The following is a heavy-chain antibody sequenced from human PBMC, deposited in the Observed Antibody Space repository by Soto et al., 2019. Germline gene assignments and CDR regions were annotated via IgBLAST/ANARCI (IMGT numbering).Heavy chain of an antibody. CDR2: ISGSGGST. D-gene: IGHD4-17*01. J-gene: IGHJ6*03. V-gene: IGHV3-23*01. Sequence: GGSLRLSCAASGFTFSSYAMSWVRQAPGKGLEWVSAISGSGGSTYYADSVKGRFTISRDNSKNTLYLQMNSLRAEDTAVYYCASDDYGDYVPPGYYYYYMDVWGKGTTVTVSS. CDR3: ASDDYGDYVPPGYYYYYMDV. CDR1: GFTFSSYA.